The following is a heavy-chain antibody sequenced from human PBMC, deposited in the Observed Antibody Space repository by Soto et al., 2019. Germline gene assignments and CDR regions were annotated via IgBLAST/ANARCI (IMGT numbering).Heavy chain of an antibody. D-gene: IGHD6-19*01. CDR3: ARDFSSGWSVYYSYYGLDV. V-gene: IGHV3-11*01. CDR2: ISSTDATI. J-gene: IGHJ6*02. Sequence: QVQLVESGGGWVKPGGSLRLSCAASGFTFTDYYMSWLRQAPGKGLEWVSYISSTDATIYYAESGKGRFTITRDNAKSSLYLQMNSLRAEDTAVYYCARDFSSGWSVYYSYYGLDVWGQGTTVTVSS. CDR1: GFTFTDYY.